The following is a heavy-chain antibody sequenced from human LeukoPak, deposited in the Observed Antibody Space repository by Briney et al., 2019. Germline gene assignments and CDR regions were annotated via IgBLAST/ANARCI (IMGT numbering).Heavy chain of an antibody. D-gene: IGHD3-22*01. CDR3: ARDLREEGDYYDSSGYY. CDR1: GFTFSSYN. CDR2: ISGSGSST. J-gene: IGHJ4*02. Sequence: GGSLRLSCAASGFTFSSYNMNWVRQAPGKGLEWVSCISGSGSSTYSADSVKGRFTISRDNAKNSLYLQMNSLRAEDTAVYYCARDLREEGDYYDSSGYYWGQGTLVTVSS. V-gene: IGHV3-21*01.